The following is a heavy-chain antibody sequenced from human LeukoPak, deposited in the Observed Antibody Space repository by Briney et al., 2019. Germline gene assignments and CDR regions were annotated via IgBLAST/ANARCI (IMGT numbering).Heavy chain of an antibody. Sequence: TETLSLTCTVSGGSISSYYWSWIRQPPGKGLEWIGYIYYSGSTNYNPSLKSRVTISVDTSKNQFSLKLSSVTAADTAVYYCAGRDVVVPAAVFDPWGQGTLVAVSS. J-gene: IGHJ5*02. CDR1: GGSISSYY. V-gene: IGHV4-59*01. CDR3: AGRDVVVPAAVFDP. D-gene: IGHD2-2*01. CDR2: IYYSGST.